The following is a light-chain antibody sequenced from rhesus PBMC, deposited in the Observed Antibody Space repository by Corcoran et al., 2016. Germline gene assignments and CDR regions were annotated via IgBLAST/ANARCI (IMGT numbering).Light chain of an antibody. J-gene: IGKJ4*01. Sequence: DIQMTQSPSSLSASVGDRVTITCRASQGISSYLAWYQQNPGKAPKFLIYAASTLERGVPSRFSGSGSGTDFTLTISSLQPEDFATYYCQQHNSYPLTFGGGTKVELK. CDR2: AAS. CDR1: QGISSY. CDR3: QQHNSYPLT. V-gene: IGKV1-25*01.